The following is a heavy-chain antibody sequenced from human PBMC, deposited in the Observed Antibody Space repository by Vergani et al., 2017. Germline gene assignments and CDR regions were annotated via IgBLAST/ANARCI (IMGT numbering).Heavy chain of an antibody. D-gene: IGHD3-10*01. V-gene: IGHV3-7*01. J-gene: IGHJ4*02. CDR3: ARSVYYYGSGSYGLDY. CDR2: IKQDGSEK. CDR1: GFTFSSYW. Sequence: EVQLVESGGGLVQPGGSLRLSCAASGFTFSSYWMSWVRQAPGKGLEWVANIKQDGSEKYYVDSVKDRFTISRDNAKNSLYLQMNSLRAEDTAVYYCARSVYYYGSGSYGLDYWGQGTLVTVSS.